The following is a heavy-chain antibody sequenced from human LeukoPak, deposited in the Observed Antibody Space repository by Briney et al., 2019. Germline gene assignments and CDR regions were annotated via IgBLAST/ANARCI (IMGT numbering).Heavy chain of an antibody. D-gene: IGHD3-16*01. Sequence: GGSLRLSCSASGFTFSDYDMNWVRQAPGKGLEWVSSISGLSTHIYYGDSVKGRFSISRDNAKNSVYLQMNSLGAEDTAIYYCGRAFPPLRTSSAGDLWGQGILVTVSS. CDR3: GRAFPPLRTSSAGDL. CDR2: ISGLSTHI. J-gene: IGHJ4*02. V-gene: IGHV3-69-1*02. CDR1: GFTFSDYD.